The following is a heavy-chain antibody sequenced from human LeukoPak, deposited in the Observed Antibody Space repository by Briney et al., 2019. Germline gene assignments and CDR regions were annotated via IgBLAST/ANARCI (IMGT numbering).Heavy chain of an antibody. V-gene: IGHV3-30*02. CDR2: IRDDGGNK. CDR1: GFIFRSYG. D-gene: IGHD5-12*01. J-gene: IGHJ4*02. CDR3: AREPGGARYSGYDPFDY. Sequence: GGSLSLSCAASGFIFRSYGMHWLRQAPGMGLEGAAFIRDDGGNKYYTDSVKGRFTISRDNTKNTLYLKMSSLRAEDTAVYYCAREPGGARYSGYDPFDYWGQGTLVTVSS.